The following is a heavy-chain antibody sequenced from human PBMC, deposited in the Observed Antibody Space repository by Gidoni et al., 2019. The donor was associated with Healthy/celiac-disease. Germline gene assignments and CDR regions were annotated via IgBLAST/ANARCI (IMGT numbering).Heavy chain of an antibody. CDR1: GFTLDDYA. V-gene: IGHV3-9*01. CDR2: ISWSSGSI. CDR3: AKDIYSGYFDAFDI. D-gene: IGHD5-12*01. J-gene: IGHJ3*02. Sequence: EVQLVESGGGLVQPGRSLRLSCAASGFTLDDYAMHWVRQAPGKGREWVSGISWSSGSIGYADSVKGRFTISRDNAKNSLYLQMNSLRAEDTALYYCAKDIYSGYFDAFDIWGQGTMVTVSS.